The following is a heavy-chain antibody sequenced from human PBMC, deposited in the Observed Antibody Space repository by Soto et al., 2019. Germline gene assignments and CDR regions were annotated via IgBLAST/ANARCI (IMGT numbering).Heavy chain of an antibody. D-gene: IGHD2-21*02. J-gene: IGHJ6*02. CDR2: ISYDGSIK. V-gene: IGHV3-30*18. Sequence: AGGSLRLSCAASGFPFSSYGMHWVRQAPGKGLEWVALISYDGSIKDYGDSVKGRFTVSRDNSMNTLYLQMNSLRGDDTAVYYCAKVAQGDPLISDYGMDVWGQGTTVTVSS. CDR1: GFPFSSYG. CDR3: AKVAQGDPLISDYGMDV.